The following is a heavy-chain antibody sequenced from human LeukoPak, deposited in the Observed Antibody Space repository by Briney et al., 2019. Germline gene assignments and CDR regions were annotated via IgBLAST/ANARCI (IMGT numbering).Heavy chain of an antibody. D-gene: IGHD3-22*01. V-gene: IGHV3-7*01. CDR2: IKQDGSEK. CDR3: ARADRTMIVDRPDAFDI. Sequence: GGTLRLSCAASGFTFSSYWMSWVRQAPGKGLEWVANIKQDGSEKYYVDSVKGRFTISRDNAKNSLYLQMNSLRAEDTAVYYCARADRTMIVDRPDAFDIWGQGTMVTVSS. J-gene: IGHJ3*02. CDR1: GFTFSSYW.